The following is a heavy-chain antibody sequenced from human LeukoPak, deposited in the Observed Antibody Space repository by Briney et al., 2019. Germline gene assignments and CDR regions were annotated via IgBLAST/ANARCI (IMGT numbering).Heavy chain of an antibody. CDR1: GFTFIIYS. D-gene: IGHD3-22*01. V-gene: IGHV3-21*01. CDR2: IDSSSRNI. CDR3: ARDLAYYYDSSYD. Sequence: PGGSLRLSCAASGFTFIIYSMNWVRQAPGKGLEWVSSIDSSSRNINYADSVKGRFTISRDNAKSALYLQMNSLRAEDTAVYYCARDLAYYYDSSYDWGQGTLVTVSS. J-gene: IGHJ4*02.